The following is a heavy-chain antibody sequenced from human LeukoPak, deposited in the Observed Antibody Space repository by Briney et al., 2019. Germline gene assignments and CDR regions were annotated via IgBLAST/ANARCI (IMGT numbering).Heavy chain of an antibody. D-gene: IGHD4-11*01. CDR1: GGSISSSSYY. J-gene: IGHJ5*02. CDR2: IYYSGST. Sequence: SETLSLTCTVSGGSISSSSYYWGWIRQPPGKGLEWIGSIYYSGSTYYNPSLKSRVTISADTSKNQFSLKLSSVTAADTAVYYCARHLGNDYSINWFDPWGQGTLVTVSS. CDR3: ARHLGNDYSINWFDP. V-gene: IGHV4-39*01.